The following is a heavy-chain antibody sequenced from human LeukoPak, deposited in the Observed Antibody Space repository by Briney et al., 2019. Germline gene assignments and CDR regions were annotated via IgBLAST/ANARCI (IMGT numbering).Heavy chain of an antibody. CDR2: ISGSGGST. Sequence: GGSLRLSCAASGFTFSTYNMNWVRQAPGKGLEWVSAISGSGGSTYYADSVKGRFTISRDNSKNTLYLQMNSLRAEDTAVYYCANWARQYYYDSSGYDWGQGTLVTVSS. D-gene: IGHD3-22*01. V-gene: IGHV3-23*01. J-gene: IGHJ4*02. CDR1: GFTFSTYN. CDR3: ANWARQYYYDSSGYD.